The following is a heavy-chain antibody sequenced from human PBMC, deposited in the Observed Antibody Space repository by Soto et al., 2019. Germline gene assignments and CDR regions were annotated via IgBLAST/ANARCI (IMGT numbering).Heavy chain of an antibody. J-gene: IGHJ6*02. Sequence: SETLSLTCAVYGGSFSGYFWNWIRQTPGKGLEWIGKVNHNGRNNYNPSLKSRVTISLDMSKNQISLKLTSVTAADTAVYYCARGEDAFFYYGLDVWGQGITVTVS. CDR1: GGSFSGYF. V-gene: IGHV4-34*01. CDR3: ARGEDAFFYYGLDV. CDR2: VNHNGRN.